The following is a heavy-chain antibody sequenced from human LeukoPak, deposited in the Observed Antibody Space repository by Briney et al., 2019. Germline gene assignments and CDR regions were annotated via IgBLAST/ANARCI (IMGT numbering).Heavy chain of an antibody. CDR2: IWYDGSDK. CDR1: GFTFSSYG. CDR3: ARAGDAFDI. J-gene: IGHJ3*02. V-gene: IGHV3-33*01. Sequence: PGGSLRLSRAASGFTFSSYGMHWVRQAPGKGLEWVAVIWYDGSDKYYTDSVKGRFTISRDNSKDTLYLQMNSLRAEDTATYYCARAGDAFDIWGQGTLVTVSS.